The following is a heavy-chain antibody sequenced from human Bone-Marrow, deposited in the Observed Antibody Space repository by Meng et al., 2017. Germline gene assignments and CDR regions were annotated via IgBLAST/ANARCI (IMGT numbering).Heavy chain of an antibody. D-gene: IGHD2-2*01. J-gene: IGHJ6*02. CDR3: AKYQLHDSDSPGYYYGMDV. Sequence: GESLKISCTGSGYSFTNYWIGWVRQMPGKGLEWMGIIYPGDSDTRYNPSFEGQVTISADKSISTAYLQWSSLKASDTAMYFCAKYQLHDSDSPGYYYGMDVWGQGTTVTVSS. CDR2: IYPGDSDT. CDR1: GYSFTNYW. V-gene: IGHV5-51*01.